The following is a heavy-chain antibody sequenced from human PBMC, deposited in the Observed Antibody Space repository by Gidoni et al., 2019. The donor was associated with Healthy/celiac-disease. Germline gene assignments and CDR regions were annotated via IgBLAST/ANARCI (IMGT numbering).Heavy chain of an antibody. J-gene: IGHJ4*02. Sequence: QVQLVQSGAEVKKPGASVKVSCTASGYTFASYGISWVRQAPGQGLECRGGISASNVNTNYAQKLQGRVTMTTDTSTSTAYMEVRSLRSDDTAVYYCARDIGGVQLWPGYYWGQGTLVTVSS. CDR2: ISASNVNT. CDR1: GYTFASYG. V-gene: IGHV1-18*04. D-gene: IGHD5-18*01. CDR3: ARDIGGVQLWPGYY.